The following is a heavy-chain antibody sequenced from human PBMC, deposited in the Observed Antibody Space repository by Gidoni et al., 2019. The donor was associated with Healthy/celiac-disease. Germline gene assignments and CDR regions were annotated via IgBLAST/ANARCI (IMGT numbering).Heavy chain of an antibody. CDR3: AKDAEAVAGKWVDY. Sequence: DVQLVESGGGLVQPGRSLRLSCAASGFTFDDYAMHWVRQAPGKGLEWVAGISWNSGSIGYADSVKGRFTIARDNAKNSLDRKMNSRRAEDTALYYCAKDAEAVAGKWVDYWGQGTLVTVSS. CDR2: ISWNSGSI. CDR1: GFTFDDYA. D-gene: IGHD6-19*01. J-gene: IGHJ4*02. V-gene: IGHV3-9*01.